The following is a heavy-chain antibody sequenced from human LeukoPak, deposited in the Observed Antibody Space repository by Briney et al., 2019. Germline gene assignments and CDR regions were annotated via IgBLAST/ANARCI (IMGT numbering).Heavy chain of an antibody. J-gene: IGHJ4*02. CDR2: VSNNGGNT. D-gene: IGHD6-13*01. CDR1: GFTFSNYA. CDR3: VKAAGSWYGYFDY. V-gene: IGHV3-64D*06. Sequence: GGSLRLSCSASGFTFSNYALHWVRQAPGKGLEYVSTVSNNGGNTNYADSVKGRFTISRDNSKNTLYLQMSSLRAEDTAIYYCVKAAGSWYGYFDYWGQGTLVTVSS.